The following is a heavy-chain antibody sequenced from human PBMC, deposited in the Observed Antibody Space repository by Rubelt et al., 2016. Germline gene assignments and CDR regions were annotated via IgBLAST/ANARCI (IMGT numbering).Heavy chain of an antibody. Sequence: QVQLQESGPGLVKPSETLSLTCTVSGGSISSSSYYWGWIRQPPGKGLEWIGSIYYCGSTYYNPSLKSRVTISVDTSKNQFSLKLSSVTAADTAVYYCARQTVAGPSNWGQGTLVTVSS. CDR3: ARQTVAGPSN. V-gene: IGHV4-39*01. D-gene: IGHD6-19*01. CDR2: IYYCGST. CDR1: GGSISSSSYY. J-gene: IGHJ4*02.